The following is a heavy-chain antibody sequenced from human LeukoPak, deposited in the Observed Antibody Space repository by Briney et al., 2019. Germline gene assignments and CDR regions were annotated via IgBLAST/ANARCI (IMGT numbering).Heavy chain of an antibody. CDR1: GGSISNGGYY. V-gene: IGHV4-31*03. CDR3: ANYASGTYRFDP. CDR2: IYYNGHT. J-gene: IGHJ5*02. Sequence: TLSLTCTVSGGSISNGGYYWRWFCQLPGKGLEWIGYIYYNGHTYYNPSLKSRVVISVDTSKNQFSLKLSSVTAADTAVYYCANYASGTYRFDPWGQGTLVTVSS. D-gene: IGHD3-10*01.